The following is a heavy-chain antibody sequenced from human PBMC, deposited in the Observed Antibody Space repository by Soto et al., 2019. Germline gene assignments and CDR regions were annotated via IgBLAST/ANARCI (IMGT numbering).Heavy chain of an antibody. CDR2: VSHDGRNT. V-gene: IGHV3-30*18. CDR1: GFTFSDYA. Sequence: VQLVESGGGVVQPGRSLRLSCAASGFTFSDYALHWVRQAPGKGLGWVAVVSHDGRNTHYADSVKGRFTISRDSSKNTVSLEMTSLRAEDTAVYYCAKGGRQWLVTSDFNYWGQGALVTVSS. J-gene: IGHJ4*02. D-gene: IGHD6-19*01. CDR3: AKGGRQWLVTSDFNY.